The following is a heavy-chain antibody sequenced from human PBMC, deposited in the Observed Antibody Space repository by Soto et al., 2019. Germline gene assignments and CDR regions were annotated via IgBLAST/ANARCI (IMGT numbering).Heavy chain of an antibody. J-gene: IGHJ6*02. V-gene: IGHV3-23*01. CDR2: ISGSGGST. CDR1: GFTFSSYA. D-gene: IGHD1-26*01. Sequence: EGSLRLSCAASGFTFSSYAMSWVRQAPGKGLGWVSAISGSGGSTYYADSVKGRFTISRDNSKNTLYLQMNSLRAEDTAVYYCAKKEIVGAPYGMDVWGQGTTVTVSS. CDR3: AKKEIVGAPYGMDV.